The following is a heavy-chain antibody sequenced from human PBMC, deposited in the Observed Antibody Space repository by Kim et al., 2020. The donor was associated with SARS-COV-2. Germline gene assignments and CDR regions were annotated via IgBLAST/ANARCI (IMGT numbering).Heavy chain of an antibody. J-gene: IGHJ2*01. CDR3: ARDIEAYCGGDCYSRYFDL. V-gene: IGHV4-31*02. D-gene: IGHD2-21*02. Sequence: RVTISVDTSKNQFSLKLSSVTAADTAVYYCARDIEAYCGGDCYSRYFDLWGRGTLVTVSS.